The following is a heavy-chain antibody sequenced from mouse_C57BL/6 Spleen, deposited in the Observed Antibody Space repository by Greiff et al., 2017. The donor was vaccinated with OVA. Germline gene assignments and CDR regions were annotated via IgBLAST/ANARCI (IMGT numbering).Heavy chain of an antibody. Sequence: DVKLVESGEGLVKPGGSLKLSCAASGFTFSSYAMSWVRQTPEKRLEWVAYISSGGDYIYYADTVKGRFTIARDNARNTLYLQMSSLKCEDTAMYYCTRVYDGYYYYYAMDYWGKGASVTVSS. V-gene: IGHV5-9-1*02. CDR1: GFTFSSYA. CDR3: TRVYDGYYYYYAMDY. J-gene: IGHJ4*01. CDR2: ISSGGDYI. D-gene: IGHD2-3*01.